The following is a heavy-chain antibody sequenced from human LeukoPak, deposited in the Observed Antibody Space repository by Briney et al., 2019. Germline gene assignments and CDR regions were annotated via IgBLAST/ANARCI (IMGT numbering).Heavy chain of an antibody. CDR1: GFTFSLYW. CDR3: AKELAWLAGFDY. Sequence: PGGSLRLSCVVSGFTFSLYWMNWVRQAPGKGLEWVANIKQDGSEEYYVDSVKGRFTISRDNAKNSLYPQMNSLRAEDTAVYYCAKELAWLAGFDYWGQEPWSPSPQ. V-gene: IGHV3-7*03. CDR2: IKQDGSEE. D-gene: IGHD6-19*01. J-gene: IGHJ4*01.